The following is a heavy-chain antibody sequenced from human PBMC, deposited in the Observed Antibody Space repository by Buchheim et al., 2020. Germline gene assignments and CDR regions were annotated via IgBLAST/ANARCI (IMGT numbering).Heavy chain of an antibody. J-gene: IGHJ6*02. CDR2: MNPNSGNT. V-gene: IGHV1-8*01. Sequence: QVQLVQSGAEVKKPGASVKVSCKASGYTFTSYEINWVRQATGQGLEWMGWMNPNSGNTGYAQKFQGRVTMTRNTSISTAYMELSSLRSEDTAVYYCARAARGPLAIFGVVITSHYYYGMDVWGQGTT. CDR3: ARAARGPLAIFGVVITSHYYYGMDV. CDR1: GYTFTSYE. D-gene: IGHD3-3*01.